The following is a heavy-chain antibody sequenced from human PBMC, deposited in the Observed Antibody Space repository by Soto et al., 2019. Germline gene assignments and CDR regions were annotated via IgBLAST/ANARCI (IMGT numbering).Heavy chain of an antibody. D-gene: IGHD3-3*01. V-gene: IGHV5-10-1*01. Sequence: PGESLKISCKGSGYSFTSYWISWVRQMPGKGLEWMGRIDPSDSYTNYSPSFQGHVTISADKSISTPYLQWSSPKASDTAMYYCARQNNDFWSGYYSLDYYYGIDVSGQGTTVTVSS. CDR1: GYSFTSYW. CDR2: IDPSDSYT. J-gene: IGHJ6*02. CDR3: ARQNNDFWSGYYSLDYYYGIDV.